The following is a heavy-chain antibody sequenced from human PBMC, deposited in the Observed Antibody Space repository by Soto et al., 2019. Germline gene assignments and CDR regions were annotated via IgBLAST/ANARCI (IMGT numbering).Heavy chain of an antibody. CDR3: ATSRSTVHPALFDY. CDR2: IYYSGSS. CDR1: GGSISSGDYY. D-gene: IGHD1-26*01. J-gene: IGHJ4*02. Sequence: QVQLQESGPGLVQPSQTLSLTCAVSGGSISSGDYYWTWIRQHPGKGLEWIGYIYYSGSSRYNPSLKSRLTISVDTSKNQFSLKLTSVTAADTAVYYCATSRSTVHPALFDYWGQGTLVTVSS. V-gene: IGHV4-31*11.